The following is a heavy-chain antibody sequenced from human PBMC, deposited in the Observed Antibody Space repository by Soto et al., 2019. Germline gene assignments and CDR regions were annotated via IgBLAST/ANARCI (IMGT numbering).Heavy chain of an antibody. V-gene: IGHV3-30-3*01. D-gene: IGHD2-21*01. J-gene: IGHJ4*02. CDR1: GFAVSSYS. Sequence: GGSLRLSCAASGFAVSSYSMHWVRQAPGKGLEWVAAMSFDGNSKYFADSVKGRFKISRDTSKNTWSLEMESLGAEDSALYHCTRGRSMSANDDFEYWGQGTQVTVSS. CDR3: TRGRSMSANDDFEY. CDR2: MSFDGNSK.